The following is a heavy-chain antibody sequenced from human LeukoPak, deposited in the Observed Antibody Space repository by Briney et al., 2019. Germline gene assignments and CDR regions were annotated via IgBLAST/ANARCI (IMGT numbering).Heavy chain of an antibody. CDR2: IYSGGST. CDR1: GFTVSSNY. J-gene: IGHJ5*02. D-gene: IGHD1-14*01. Sequence: GGSLRLSCAASGFTVSSNYMSWVRQAPGKGLEWVSVIYSGGSTYYADSVKGRFTISRDNSKNTLYLQMNSLRPEDTAVYYCARATTRHHWFDPWGQGTLVTVSS. CDR3: ARATTRHHWFDP. V-gene: IGHV3-53*01.